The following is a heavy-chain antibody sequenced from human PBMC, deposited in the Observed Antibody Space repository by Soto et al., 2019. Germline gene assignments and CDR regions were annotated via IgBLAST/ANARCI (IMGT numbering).Heavy chain of an antibody. Sequence: EVQLLESGGGLVQPGGSLRLSCAASGFTFSSYAMSWVRQAPGKGLEWVSAISGSGGSTYYADSVKGRFTISRDNSKNTLYLQMNSLRAEDTAVYYCAKDPLQYCSGGSCYSDAFDIWGQGTMVTVSS. CDR2: ISGSGGST. J-gene: IGHJ3*02. V-gene: IGHV3-23*01. CDR1: GFTFSSYA. CDR3: AKDPLQYCSGGSCYSDAFDI. D-gene: IGHD2-15*01.